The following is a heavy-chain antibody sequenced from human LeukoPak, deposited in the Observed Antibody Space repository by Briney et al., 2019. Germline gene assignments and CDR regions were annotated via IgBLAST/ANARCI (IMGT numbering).Heavy chain of an antibody. Sequence: GASVKVSCKASGYTFTSYDINWVRQATGQGLEWMGWMNPNSGNTGYAQKFQGRVTMTRNTSISTAYMELSSLRSEDTAVYSCAREGSRRLYMDVWGKGTTVTVSS. CDR2: MNPNSGNT. V-gene: IGHV1-8*01. J-gene: IGHJ6*03. CDR3: AREGSRRLYMDV. D-gene: IGHD1-26*01. CDR1: GYTFTSYD.